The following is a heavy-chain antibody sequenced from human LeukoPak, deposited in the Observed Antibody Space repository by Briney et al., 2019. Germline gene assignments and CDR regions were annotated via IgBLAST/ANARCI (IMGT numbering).Heavy chain of an antibody. Sequence: PGESLRLSCVVSGFNFTAYSINWVRQAPGMGLEWVSSISIGTNYKYYADSVKGRFTISRDNAKNSVYLQMNSLRVGETAVYYCATGGLYSSSETWGQGTLVIVSS. J-gene: IGHJ5*02. CDR2: ISIGTNYK. D-gene: IGHD6-6*01. CDR1: GFNFTAYS. V-gene: IGHV3-21*01. CDR3: ATGGLYSSSET.